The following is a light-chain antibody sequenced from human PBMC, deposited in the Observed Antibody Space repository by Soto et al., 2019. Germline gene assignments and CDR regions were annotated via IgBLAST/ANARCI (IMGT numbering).Light chain of an antibody. V-gene: IGKV1-33*01. CDR1: QDISNY. J-gene: IGKJ2*01. CDR3: QQYDNLPYT. CDR2: DAS. Sequence: IQLPRFPSSLFAFLGARFTIISQPSQDISNYLNWYRQKPGKAPKLLIYDASNLETGVPSRFSGSGSGTDFTFTISSLQPEDIATYYCQQYDNLPYTFGQGTKVDIK.